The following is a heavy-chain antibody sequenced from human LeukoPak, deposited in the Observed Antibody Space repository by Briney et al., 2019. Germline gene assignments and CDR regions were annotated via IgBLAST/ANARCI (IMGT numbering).Heavy chain of an antibody. V-gene: IGHV4-59*08. CDR3: ARLGRYSSSRGGDWFDP. Sequence: SETLSLTCTVSGGSISSYYWSWIRQPPGKGLEWIGYIYYSGSTNYNPSLKSRVTISVDTSKNQCSLKLSSVTAADTAVYYCARLGRYSSSRGGDWFDPWGQGTLVTVSS. CDR2: IYYSGST. J-gene: IGHJ5*02. D-gene: IGHD6-13*01. CDR1: GGSISSYY.